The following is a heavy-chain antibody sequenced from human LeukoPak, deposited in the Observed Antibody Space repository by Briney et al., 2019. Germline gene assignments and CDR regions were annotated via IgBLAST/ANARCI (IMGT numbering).Heavy chain of an antibody. CDR3: ASRHPDIASP. Sequence: QAGKSLRLSCAASGFTFSGYGMHWFRQAPGQGLEWVALISYDGTKKYYADSVRGRFTISSDSSKNTLYLQMNSLRVEDTAVYYCASRHPDIASPWGQGTLVTVSS. CDR1: GFTFSGYG. CDR2: ISYDGTKK. V-gene: IGHV3-30*03. D-gene: IGHD5-12*01. J-gene: IGHJ5*02.